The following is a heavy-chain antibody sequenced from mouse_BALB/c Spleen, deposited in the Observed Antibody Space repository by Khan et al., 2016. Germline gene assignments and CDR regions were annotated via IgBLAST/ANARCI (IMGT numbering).Heavy chain of an antibody. V-gene: IGHV3-2*02. D-gene: IGHD1-2*01. J-gene: IGHJ4*01. CDR2: ISYSGST. Sequence: QLEESGPGLVKPSQSLSLTCTVTGYSITSDYAWNWIRQFPGNKLEWMGYISYSGSTSYNPSLKSRISITRDTSKNQFFLQLNSVTTEDTATCYCARGDYYGYHYAMDYWGQGTSVTVSS. CDR1: GYSITSDYA. CDR3: ARGDYYGYHYAMDY.